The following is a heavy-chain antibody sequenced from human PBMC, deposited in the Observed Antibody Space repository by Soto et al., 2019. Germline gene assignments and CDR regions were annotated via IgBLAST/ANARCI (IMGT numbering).Heavy chain of an antibody. Sequence: PTLVNPTETLTLTCTVSGFSLSNGKVGVSWIRQPPGKALEWLAHIFSNDEKSYRTSLKSRLTISEDTSKSQVVLTMTNVDPVDTATYYFARILFGRSVAGGYFYMDVWGKGTTVTGSS. V-gene: IGHV2-26*01. CDR3: ARILFGRSVAGGYFYMDV. CDR1: GFSLSNGKVG. J-gene: IGHJ6*03. D-gene: IGHD6-19*01. CDR2: IFSNDEK.